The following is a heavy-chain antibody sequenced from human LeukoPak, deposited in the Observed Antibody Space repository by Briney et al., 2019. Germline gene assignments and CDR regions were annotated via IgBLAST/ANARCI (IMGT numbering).Heavy chain of an antibody. CDR1: GGSISSSSYY. CDR3: ARGDGPEWTIDY. Sequence: PSETLSLTCTVSGGSISSSSYYWGWIRQPPGKGLEWIGSIYYSGSTYYNPSLKSRVTISVDTSKNQFSLKLSSVTAADTAVYYCARGDGPEWTIDYWGQGTLVTVSS. D-gene: IGHD2-8*01. J-gene: IGHJ4*02. CDR2: IYYSGST. V-gene: IGHV4-39*07.